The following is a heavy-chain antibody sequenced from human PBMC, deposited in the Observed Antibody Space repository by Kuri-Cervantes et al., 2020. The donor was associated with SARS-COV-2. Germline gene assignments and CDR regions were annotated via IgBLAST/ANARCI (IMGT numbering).Heavy chain of an antibody. J-gene: IGHJ5*02. V-gene: IGHV3-23*01. CDR3: ARDRGAFGGWFDP. D-gene: IGHD3-16*01. CDR1: GFTFSSCA. CDR2: IRSGGAST. Sequence: GGSLRLSCAASGFTFSSCAMSWVRQTPEEGLEWVSAIRSGGASTSYADSVMGRFSISRDDSKNTLYLQMNGLRVEDTAVYFCARDRGAFGGWFDPWGQGTLVTVSS.